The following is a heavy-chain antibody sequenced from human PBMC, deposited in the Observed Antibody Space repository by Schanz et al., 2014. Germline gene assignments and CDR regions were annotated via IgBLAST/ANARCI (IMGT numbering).Heavy chain of an antibody. CDR2: ISGSGGST. V-gene: IGHV3-23*04. Sequence: VQLVESGGGVVQPGRSLRLSCAVSGFTVSSNHMSWVRQAPGKGLEWVSGISGSGGSTYYADSVKGRFTISRDNSKNTLYLQMNSLRAEDTAVYYCARDSRPNYDFLTAYYSIDYWGQGTLVTVSS. CDR1: GFTVSSNH. CDR3: ARDSRPNYDFLTAYYSIDY. D-gene: IGHD3-9*01. J-gene: IGHJ4*02.